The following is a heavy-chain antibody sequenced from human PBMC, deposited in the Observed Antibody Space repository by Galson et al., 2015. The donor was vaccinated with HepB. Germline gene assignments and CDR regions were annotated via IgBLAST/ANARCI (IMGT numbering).Heavy chain of an antibody. CDR2: ISYDGSNK. J-gene: IGHJ4*02. CDR1: GFTFSSYG. V-gene: IGHV3-30*18. CDR3: AKDPITSRIAAWYYFDY. D-gene: IGHD6-6*01. Sequence: SLRLSCAASGFTFSSYGMHWVRQAPGKGLEWVAVISYDGSNKYYADSVKGRFTISRDNSKNTLYLQMNSLRAEDTAVYYCAKDPITSRIAAWYYFDYWGQGTLVTVSS.